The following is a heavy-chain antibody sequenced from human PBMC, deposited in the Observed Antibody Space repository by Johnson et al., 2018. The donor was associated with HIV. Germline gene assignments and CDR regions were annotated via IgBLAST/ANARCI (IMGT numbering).Heavy chain of an antibody. J-gene: IGHJ3*02. CDR1: GFTFSDHY. D-gene: IGHD6-19*01. Sequence: QVQLVESGGGVVQPGGSLRLSCAASGFTFSDHYMSWIRQAPGKGLEWVSYISSSGSTIYYADSVKGRFTISRDNAKNSLYLQMNSLRAEEPALHYCARPDGSVASDFNAFDIWGQGTMVTVSS. CDR2: ISSSGSTI. V-gene: IGHV3-11*01. CDR3: ARPDGSVASDFNAFDI.